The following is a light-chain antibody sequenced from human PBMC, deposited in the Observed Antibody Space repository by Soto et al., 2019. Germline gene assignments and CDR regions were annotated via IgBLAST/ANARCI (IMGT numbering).Light chain of an antibody. CDR3: AAWDDSLNGYVA. CDR2: SND. V-gene: IGLV1-44*01. Sequence: QSVLTQPPSASGTPGQSVTISCSGSDSNIAKNPLNWYQQLPGTAPKLLIYSNDQRHSGVPDRFSGSKSGTSASLAISGLQSEDEGDYYCAAWDDSLNGYVAFGGGTKVTVL. CDR1: DSNIAKNP. J-gene: IGLJ2*01.